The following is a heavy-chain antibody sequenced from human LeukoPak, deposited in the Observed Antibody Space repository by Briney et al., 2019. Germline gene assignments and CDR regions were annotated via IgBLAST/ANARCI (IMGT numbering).Heavy chain of an antibody. J-gene: IGHJ5*01. CDR2: IYYSGST. CDR3: TRDSQLEWFYS. CDR1: GGSISSYY. D-gene: IGHD3-10*01. Sequence: SETLSLTCTVSGGSISSYYWSWIRQPPGKGLEWIGYIYYSGSTNYNPSLKSRVTISVDTSKNQFSLNLSSVTAADTAVYYCTRDSQLEWFYSWGQGTLVTVSS. V-gene: IGHV4-59*12.